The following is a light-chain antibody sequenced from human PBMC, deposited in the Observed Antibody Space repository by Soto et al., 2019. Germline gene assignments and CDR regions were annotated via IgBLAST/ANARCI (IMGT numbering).Light chain of an antibody. Sequence: QSVLTQPPSASGTPGQRVTISCSGSSSNIGSNTVNWYQQLPGTAPKLLIYNNNQRPSGVPDRFSGSKSGTSASLAISGLQSEDKADYYCAAWDDSLNGYVFGTGTKVTVL. J-gene: IGLJ1*01. CDR1: SSNIGSNT. V-gene: IGLV1-44*01. CDR2: NNN. CDR3: AAWDDSLNGYV.